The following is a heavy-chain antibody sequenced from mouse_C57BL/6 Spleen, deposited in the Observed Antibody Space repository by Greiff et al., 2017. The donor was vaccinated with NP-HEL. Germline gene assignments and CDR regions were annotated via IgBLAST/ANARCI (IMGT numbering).Heavy chain of an antibody. CDR1: GYTFTSYT. J-gene: IGHJ2*01. V-gene: IGHV1-4*01. D-gene: IGHD1-1*01. CDR2: INPSSGYT. Sequence: QVQLQQSGAELARPGASVKMSCKASGYTFTSYTMHWVKQRPGQGLEWIGYINPSSGYTKYNQKFKDKATLTADKSSSTAYMQLSSLTSEDSAVYYCARAGITTVVAYDYWGQGTTLTVSS. CDR3: ARAGITTVVAYDY.